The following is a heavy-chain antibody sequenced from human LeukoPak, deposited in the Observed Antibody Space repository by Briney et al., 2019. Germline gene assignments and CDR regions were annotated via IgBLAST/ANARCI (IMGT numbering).Heavy chain of an antibody. J-gene: IGHJ4*02. V-gene: IGHV4-39*01. CDR1: GGSISSSTYY. D-gene: IGHD3-3*02. CDR2: VYYRGST. Sequence: SETLSLTCTVSGGSISSSTYYWGWIRQPPGKGLEWIGSVYYRGSTYYNPSLRSRVTISVDTSKNQFSLKLSSVTAADTGVYYCARHFPFSYLLVWGQGTLVTVSS. CDR3: ARHFPFSYLLV.